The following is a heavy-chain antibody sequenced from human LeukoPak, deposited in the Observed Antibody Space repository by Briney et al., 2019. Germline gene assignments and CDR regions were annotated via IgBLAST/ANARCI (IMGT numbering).Heavy chain of an antibody. CDR1: GGSFSGYY. Sequence: SETLSLTCAVYGGSFSGYYWSWIRQPPGKGLEWIGEINHSGSTNYNPSLKSRVTISVDTSKNQFSLKLSSVTAADTAVYYCARVVTYYDFWSGYSNNWFDPWGQGTLATVSS. V-gene: IGHV4-34*01. D-gene: IGHD3-3*01. J-gene: IGHJ5*02. CDR2: INHSGST. CDR3: ARVVTYYDFWSGYSNNWFDP.